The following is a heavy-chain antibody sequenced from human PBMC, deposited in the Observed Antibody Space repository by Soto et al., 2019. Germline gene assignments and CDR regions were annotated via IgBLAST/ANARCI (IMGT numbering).Heavy chain of an antibody. J-gene: IGHJ6*03. CDR2: ISSSSSYI. CDR3: ATDRNHLGYYYYYYMDV. V-gene: IGHV3-21*01. Sequence: EVQLVESGGGLVKPGGSLRLSCAASGFTFSSYSMNWVRQAPGKGLEWVSSISSSSSYIYYADSVKGRFTISRDNAKNSLYLQMNSLRAEDTAVYYCATDRNHLGYYYYYYMDVWGKGTTVTVSS. CDR1: GFTFSSYS.